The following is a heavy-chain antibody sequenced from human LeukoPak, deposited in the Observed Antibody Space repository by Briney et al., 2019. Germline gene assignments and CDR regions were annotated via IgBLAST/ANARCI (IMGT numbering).Heavy chain of an antibody. J-gene: IGHJ4*02. CDR1: GFTFSSYE. D-gene: IGHD3-22*01. CDR2: IWYDGSNK. V-gene: IGHV3-33*08. Sequence: PGGSLRLSCAASGFTFSSYEMNWVRQAPGKGLEWVAVIWYDGSNKYYADSVKGRFTISRDNSKNTLYLQMNSLRAEDTAVYYCARNYYDSSGYYYHDYWGQGTLVTVSS. CDR3: ARNYYDSSGYYYHDY.